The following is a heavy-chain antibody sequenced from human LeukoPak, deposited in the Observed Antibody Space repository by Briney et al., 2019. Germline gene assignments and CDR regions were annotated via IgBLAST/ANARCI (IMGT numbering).Heavy chain of an antibody. CDR3: ARDYRMTMIVD. V-gene: IGHV4-34*01. CDR1: GGSFSGYY. J-gene: IGHJ4*02. CDR2: INHSESI. D-gene: IGHD3-22*01. Sequence: SETLSLTCAVYGGSFSGYYWTWIRQSPGKGLEWIGEINHSESINRNPSLKSRVTISVDTSKNQFSLKLTSVTAADTAMYYCARDYRMTMIVDWGQGTLVTVSS.